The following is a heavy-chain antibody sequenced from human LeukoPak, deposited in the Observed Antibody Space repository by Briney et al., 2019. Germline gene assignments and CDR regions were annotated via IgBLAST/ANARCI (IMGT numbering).Heavy chain of an antibody. CDR1: GDCFSSNSAA. CDR2: TYYRSKWYN. D-gene: IGHD4-17*01. J-gene: IGHJ4*02. V-gene: IGHV6-1*01. CDR3: ARSGITTVTMRTFDY. Sequence: SQTLSLTCAISGDCFSSNSAAWNWIRQSPSRGLEWLGRTYYRSKWYNDYAVSVKSRITINPDTSKNQFSLQLNSVTPEDTAVYYCARSGITTVTMRTFDYWGQGTLVTVSS.